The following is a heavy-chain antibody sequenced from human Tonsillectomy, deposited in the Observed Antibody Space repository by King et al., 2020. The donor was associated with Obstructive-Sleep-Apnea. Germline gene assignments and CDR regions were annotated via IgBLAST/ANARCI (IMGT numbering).Heavy chain of an antibody. Sequence: VQLVESGAEVKKPGASVKVSCKASGYTFTSYGISWVRQAPGQGLEWMGWISAYNGNTNYAQKLQGRVTMTTDTSTSTAYMDLRTLRSDDTAVYYCARDLDIVGAPLGPFDIWGQGTMVTVSS. CDR1: GYTFTSYG. CDR3: ARDLDIVGAPLGPFDI. D-gene: IGHD1-26*01. J-gene: IGHJ3*02. V-gene: IGHV1-18*04. CDR2: ISAYNGNT.